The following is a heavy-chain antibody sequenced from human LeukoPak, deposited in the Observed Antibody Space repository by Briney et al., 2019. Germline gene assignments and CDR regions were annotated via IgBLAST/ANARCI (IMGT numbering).Heavy chain of an antibody. D-gene: IGHD3-10*01. CDR2: INHSGST. V-gene: IGHV4-34*01. CDR1: GGSFSGYY. J-gene: IGHJ6*02. Sequence: PSETLSLTCAVYGGSFSGYYWSWTRQPPGKGLEWIGEINHSGSTNYNPSLKSRVTISVDTSKSQFSLNLDSATAADTAVYYCARTSRHFYGSGTNLTPWPAGMDVWGQGTTVTVSS. CDR3: ARTSRHFYGSGTNLTPWPAGMDV.